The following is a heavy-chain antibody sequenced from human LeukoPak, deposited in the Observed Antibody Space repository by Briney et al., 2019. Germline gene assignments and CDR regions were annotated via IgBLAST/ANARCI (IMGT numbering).Heavy chain of an antibody. CDR2: IYPGDSDT. V-gene: IGHV5-51*01. J-gene: IGHJ4*02. Sequence: GESLKISCKVSGYSFTTYWIGWVRQMPGKGLEWMGIIYPGDSDTRYSPSFQGQVTISADKSISTAYLQWSSLKASDTAMYYCARLYDSSGYSDHFDYWGQGTLVTVSS. D-gene: IGHD3-22*01. CDR1: GYSFTTYW. CDR3: ARLYDSSGYSDHFDY.